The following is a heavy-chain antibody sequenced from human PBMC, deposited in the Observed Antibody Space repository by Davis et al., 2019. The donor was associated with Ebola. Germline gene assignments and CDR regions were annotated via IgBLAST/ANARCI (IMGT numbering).Heavy chain of an antibody. CDR1: GGSMSGYY. Sequence: SETLSLTCTVSGGSMSGYYWSWIRQSPGKALEWIAFIYYSGTTKYNPSLKSRVTISVDTSKNQFSLKLSSVTAADTAVYYCARVLVAFDYWGQGTLVTVSS. CDR3: ARVLVAFDY. CDR2: IYYSGTT. J-gene: IGHJ4*02. V-gene: IGHV4-59*01. D-gene: IGHD2-15*01.